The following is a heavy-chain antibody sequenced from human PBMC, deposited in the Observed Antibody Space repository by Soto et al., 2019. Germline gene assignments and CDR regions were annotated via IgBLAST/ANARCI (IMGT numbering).Heavy chain of an antibody. D-gene: IGHD2-2*01. CDR2: ISSSRSTI. J-gene: IGHJ5*01. CDR3: ARDCPGSSTTCYGNEWFDS. V-gene: IGHV3-48*01. Sequence: HPGGSLRLSCAASGFTFSSYSMNWFRQAPGKGLEWVSYISSSRSTIYYADSVKGRFTISRDNAKNSLYLQMNSLRAEDTAVYYCARDCPGSSTTCYGNEWFDSWGQGTLVTVSS. CDR1: GFTFSSYS.